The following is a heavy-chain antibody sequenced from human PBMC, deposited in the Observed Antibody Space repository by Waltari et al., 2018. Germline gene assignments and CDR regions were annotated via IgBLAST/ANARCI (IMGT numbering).Heavy chain of an antibody. CDR1: GGTFSSYA. V-gene: IGHV1-69*01. CDR3: ARGSSNYLYYYYYYGMDV. J-gene: IGHJ6*02. CDR2: NNPIFGTA. D-gene: IGHD4-4*01. Sequence: QVQLVQSGAEVKKPGSSVKVSCKASGGTFSSYAISWVRQAPGQGLEWMGGNNPIFGTANYVEKFRGRGTISADESTSTAYMELSSLRSEDTAVYYCARGSSNYLYYYYYYGMDVWGQGTTVTVSS.